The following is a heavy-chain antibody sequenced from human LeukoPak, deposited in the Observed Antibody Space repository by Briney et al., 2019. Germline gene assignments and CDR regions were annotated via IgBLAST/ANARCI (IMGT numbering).Heavy chain of an antibody. CDR1: GFTYSSYE. CDR2: ISSSGTTI. Sequence: QPGGSLRLSCAASGFTYSSYEMDWVRQAPGKGLEWVSYISSSGTTIYYADSVKGRFTISRDNAKNSLYLQMKSLRAEDTAVYYCARSSGWTGAFDYWGQGTLVTVSS. D-gene: IGHD6-19*01. J-gene: IGHJ4*02. V-gene: IGHV3-48*03. CDR3: ARSSGWTGAFDY.